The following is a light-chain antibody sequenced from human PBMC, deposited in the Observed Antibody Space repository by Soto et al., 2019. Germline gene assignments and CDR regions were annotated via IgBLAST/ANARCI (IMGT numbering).Light chain of an antibody. J-gene: IGKJ5*01. Sequence: EIVLTQSPGTLSLSPGERATLSCRASQSVSSSYLAWYQQKPGQAPRLLIFAASRRASGIPDRFSGSGSGTDFTLTISSLEPEDFALFYCQYHGSSPITFGQGTRLEIK. CDR3: QYHGSSPIT. V-gene: IGKV3-20*01. CDR2: AAS. CDR1: QSVSSSY.